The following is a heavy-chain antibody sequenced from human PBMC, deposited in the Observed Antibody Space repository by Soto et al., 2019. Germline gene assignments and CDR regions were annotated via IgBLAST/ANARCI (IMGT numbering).Heavy chain of an antibody. CDR3: AREGEDTATRSWFDP. CDR1: GGSFGGYY. D-gene: IGHD5-18*01. V-gene: IGHV4-34*01. CDR2: INHSGST. Sequence: SETLSLTCAVYGGSFGGYYWSWIRQPPGKGLEWIGEINHSGSTNYNPSLKSRVTISVDTSKNQFSLKLSSVTAADTAVYYCAREGEDTATRSWFDPWGQGTLVTVSS. J-gene: IGHJ5*02.